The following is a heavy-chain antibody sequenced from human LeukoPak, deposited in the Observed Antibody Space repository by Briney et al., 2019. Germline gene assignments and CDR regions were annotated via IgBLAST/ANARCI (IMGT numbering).Heavy chain of an antibody. Sequence: SETLSLTFTVSGGSISSYYCSWIRQPAGKGLEWIGRFYTSGSTNYNPSLKSRVTMSVDTSKNQFSLKLSSVTAADTAVYYCARDRVDRSGYYSLDYWGQGTLVTVSS. D-gene: IGHD3-22*01. V-gene: IGHV4-4*07. J-gene: IGHJ4*02. CDR2: FYTSGST. CDR3: ARDRVDRSGYYSLDY. CDR1: GGSISSYY.